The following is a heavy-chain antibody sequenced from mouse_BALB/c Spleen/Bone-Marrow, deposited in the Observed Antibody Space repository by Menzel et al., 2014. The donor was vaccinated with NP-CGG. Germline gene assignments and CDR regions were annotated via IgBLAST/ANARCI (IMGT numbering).Heavy chain of an antibody. CDR1: GYSFTCYY. Sequence: VVKTGASVKISCKASGYSFTCYYMHWIKHSHGKSLEWIGYISCYNGASGYNQKFKGKATFTVDTSSTIAYMQFNSLTSEDSAVYYCARRRDGTNYFDYWGQGTTLTVSS. V-gene: IGHV1S34*01. J-gene: IGHJ2*01. D-gene: IGHD2-1*01. CDR3: ARRRDGTNYFDY. CDR2: ISCYNGAS.